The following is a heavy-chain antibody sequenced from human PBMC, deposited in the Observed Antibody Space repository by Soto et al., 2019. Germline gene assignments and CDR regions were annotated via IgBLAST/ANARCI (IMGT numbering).Heavy chain of an antibody. CDR2: ISAYNGNT. Sequence: QVQLVQSGAEVKKPGASVKVSCKASGYTFTSYGISWVRQAPGQGLEWMGWISAYNGNTNYAQKLQGRVTMTTDTSTSTAYMELKSLRSDDTAVYYCARDQGGSSSWFPSYYYYYMDVWGKGTTVTVSS. D-gene: IGHD6-13*01. V-gene: IGHV1-18*01. CDR3: ARDQGGSSSWFPSYYYYYMDV. CDR1: GYTFTSYG. J-gene: IGHJ6*03.